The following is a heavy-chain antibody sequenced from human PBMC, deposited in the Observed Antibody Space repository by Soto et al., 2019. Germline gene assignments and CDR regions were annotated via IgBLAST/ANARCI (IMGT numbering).Heavy chain of an antibody. D-gene: IGHD2-15*01. V-gene: IGHV1-46*02. J-gene: IGHJ6*02. CDR3: ARGGGFSPYYYNLDV. CDR2: INPRGGST. CDR1: GYTLNTYY. Sequence: QVQLVQSGAEVQKPGASVKVSFKASGYTLNTYYMHWVRQAPGQGPEWMGIINPRGGSTTYAQNFQDRVTMTRDTSSSTVYMELSSLRSEDTAVYYCARGGGFSPYYYNLDVWGQGTTVTVSS.